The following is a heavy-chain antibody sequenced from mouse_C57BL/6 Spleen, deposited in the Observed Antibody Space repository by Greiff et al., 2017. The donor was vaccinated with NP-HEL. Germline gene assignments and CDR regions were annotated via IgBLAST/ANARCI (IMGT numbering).Heavy chain of an antibody. J-gene: IGHJ3*01. CDR3: ARGIYDGYYPAWFAY. CDR2: INPSNGGT. Sequence: VQLQQPGTELVKPGASVKLSCKASGYTFTSYWMHWVKQRPGQGLEWIGNINPSNGGTNYNEKFKSKATLTVDKSSSTAYMQLSSLTSEDSAVYYCARGIYDGYYPAWFAYWGQGTLVTVSA. V-gene: IGHV1-53*01. D-gene: IGHD2-3*01. CDR1: GYTFTSYW.